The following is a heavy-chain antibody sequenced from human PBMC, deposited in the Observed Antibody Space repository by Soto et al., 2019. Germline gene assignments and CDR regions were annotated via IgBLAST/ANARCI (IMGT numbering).Heavy chain of an antibody. V-gene: IGHV3-74*01. J-gene: IGHJ4*01. Sequence: GGSLRLSCAASGFIFTNYWMHWVRQVPGRGLVWVSGITHDGSGTKYADSVKGRFTISRDNAKNTVYLQMDSLRPEDTAVYYCGSVFEYWGRGTLVTVSS. CDR2: ITHDGSGT. CDR3: GSVFEY. CDR1: GFIFTNYW.